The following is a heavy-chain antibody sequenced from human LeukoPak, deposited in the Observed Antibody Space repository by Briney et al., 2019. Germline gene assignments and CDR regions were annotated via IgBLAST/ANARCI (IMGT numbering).Heavy chain of an antibody. V-gene: IGHV4-59*12. CDR1: GGSISSYY. J-gene: IGHJ6*02. Sequence: PSETLSLTCTVSGGSISSYYWSWIRQPPGKGLEWIGYIYYSGSTNYNPSLKSRVTISVDTSKNQFSLKLSSVTAADTAVYYCARFLAAAEYSYYGMDVWGQGTTVTVSS. CDR2: IYYSGST. D-gene: IGHD6-13*01. CDR3: ARFLAAAEYSYYGMDV.